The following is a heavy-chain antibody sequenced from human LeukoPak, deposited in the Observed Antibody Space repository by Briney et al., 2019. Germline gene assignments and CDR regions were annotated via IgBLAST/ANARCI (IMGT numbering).Heavy chain of an antibody. D-gene: IGHD6-19*01. CDR3: AKEGSSGWFHDAFDI. Sequence: AGSLRLSCAASGFTFDDYAMRWVRQAPGNCLEWVSPISGDGGSSYYADSVKGRFTISIDNSKNSLYLQMNSLRTEDTALYYCAKEGSSGWFHDAFDIWGQGTMVTVSS. CDR1: GFTFDDYA. CDR2: ISGDGGSS. J-gene: IGHJ3*02. V-gene: IGHV3-43*02.